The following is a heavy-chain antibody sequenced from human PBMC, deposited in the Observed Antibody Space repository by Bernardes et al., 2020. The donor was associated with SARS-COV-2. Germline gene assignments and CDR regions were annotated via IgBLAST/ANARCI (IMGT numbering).Heavy chain of an antibody. CDR1: GGSFSGYY. CDR2: INHSGST. D-gene: IGHD2-15*01. V-gene: IGHV4-34*01. J-gene: IGHJ4*02. CDR3: ARGGGCSGGSFYSGRRSYFDY. Sequence: SETLSLTCAVYGGSFSGYYWSWIRPPPGKGLEWIGEINHSGSTNYNPSLKSRVTISVDTSKNQFSLKLSSVTAADTAVYYCARGGGCSGGSFYSGRRSYFDYWGQGTLVTVSS.